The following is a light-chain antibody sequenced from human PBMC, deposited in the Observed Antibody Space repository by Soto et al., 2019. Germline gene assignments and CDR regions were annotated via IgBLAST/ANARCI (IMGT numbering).Light chain of an antibody. CDR1: QSVSSN. Sequence: EIVMTQSPATLSVSPGERATLSCRASQSVSSNLAWYQHKPGQAPRLLIFGASTRATGIPARFSGSGSGTEFTLTISSLQSEDFAVYYCQQYGSSFGPGTKVDIK. J-gene: IGKJ3*01. CDR3: QQYGSS. V-gene: IGKV3-15*01. CDR2: GAS.